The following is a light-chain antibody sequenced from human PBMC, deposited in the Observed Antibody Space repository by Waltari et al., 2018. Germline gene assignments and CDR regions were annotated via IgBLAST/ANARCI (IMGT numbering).Light chain of an antibody. V-gene: IGKV1-39*01. CDR1: QSISSY. CDR3: QQSYSTPFT. Sequence: IDMTPAPSSLSESVGHRVSITCRASQSISSYLNWYQQKPGKAPKLLIYAASSLQSGVSSRFSGSGSGTDFTLTISSLQPEDFATYYCQQSYSTPFTFGPGTKVDIK. CDR2: AAS. J-gene: IGKJ3*01.